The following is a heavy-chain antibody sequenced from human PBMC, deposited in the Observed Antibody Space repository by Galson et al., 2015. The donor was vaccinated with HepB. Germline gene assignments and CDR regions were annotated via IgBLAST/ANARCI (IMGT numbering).Heavy chain of an antibody. Sequence: ETLSLTCTVSGGSISSSSYYWGWIRQPPGKGLEWIGSIYYSGSTYYNPSLKSRVTISVDTSKNQFSLKLSSVTAADTAVYYCASRLAARPKYNWFDPWGQGTLVTVSS. CDR1: GGSISSSSYY. CDR2: IYYSGST. J-gene: IGHJ5*02. D-gene: IGHD6-6*01. CDR3: ASRLAARPKYNWFDP. V-gene: IGHV4-39*01.